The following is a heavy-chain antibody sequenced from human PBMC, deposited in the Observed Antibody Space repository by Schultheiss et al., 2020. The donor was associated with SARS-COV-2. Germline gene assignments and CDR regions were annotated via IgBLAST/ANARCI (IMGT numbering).Heavy chain of an antibody. CDR1: GGSFSGYY. CDR2: IYYSGST. D-gene: IGHD2-15*01. V-gene: IGHV4-34*09. Sequence: SQTLSLTCAVYGGSFSGYYWSWIRQPPGKGLEWIGSIYYSGSTYYNPSLKSRVTISVDTSKNQFSLKLSSVTAADTAVYYCARDVNVRRCSGGSCYLYGMDVWGQGTTVTVSS. CDR3: ARDVNVRRCSGGSCYLYGMDV. J-gene: IGHJ6*02.